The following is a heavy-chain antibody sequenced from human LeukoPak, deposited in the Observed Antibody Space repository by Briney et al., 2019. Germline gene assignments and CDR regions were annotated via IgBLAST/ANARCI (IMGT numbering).Heavy chain of an antibody. CDR1: GGSFSGYY. J-gene: IGHJ6*02. Sequence: SETLSLTCAVYGGSFSGYYWSWIRQPPGKGLEWIGEINHSGSTNYNPSLKSRVTISVDTSKNQFSLKLSSVTAADTAVYYCASHNAAGSYYYYYYGMDVWGQGTTVTVSS. CDR3: ASHNAAGSYYYYYYGMDV. V-gene: IGHV4-34*01. CDR2: INHSGST. D-gene: IGHD6-13*01.